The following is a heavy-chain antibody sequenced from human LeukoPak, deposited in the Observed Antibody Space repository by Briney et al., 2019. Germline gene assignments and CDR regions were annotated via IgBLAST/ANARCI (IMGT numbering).Heavy chain of an antibody. CDR2: IYHSGST. J-gene: IGHJ6*02. CDR1: GGSISSGGYS. V-gene: IGHV4-30-2*01. Sequence: SETLSLTCAVSGGSISSGGYSWSWIRQPPGKGLEWIGYIYHSGSTYYNPSLKSRVTISVDRSKNQFSLKLSSVTAADTAVYYCASLSYGMDVWGQGTTVTVSS. CDR3: ASLSYGMDV.